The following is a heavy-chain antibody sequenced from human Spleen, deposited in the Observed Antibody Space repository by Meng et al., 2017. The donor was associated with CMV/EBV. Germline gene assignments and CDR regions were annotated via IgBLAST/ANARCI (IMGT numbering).Heavy chain of an antibody. J-gene: IGHJ6*02. V-gene: IGHV1-18*01. CDR1: GDTFTSYG. CDR3: ARNYDFWSGYSSYYYYGMEV. D-gene: IGHD3-3*01. Sequence: ASVKVSCKASGDTFTSYGISWVRQALGQGLEWMGWISAYSGNTNYAQKLQGRVTMTTDTSTSTAYMELSRLRSDDTAVYYCARNYDFWSGYSSYYYYGMEVWGQGTTVTVSS. CDR2: ISAYSGNT.